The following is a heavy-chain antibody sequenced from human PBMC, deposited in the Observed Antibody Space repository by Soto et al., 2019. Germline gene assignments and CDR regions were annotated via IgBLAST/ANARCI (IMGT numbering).Heavy chain of an antibody. V-gene: IGHV1-69*01. D-gene: IGHD3-22*01. Sequence: QVQLVQSGAEVKKPGSSVKVSCEASRGSFNSFAVSWVRQSPGQGLEWMGGTIPIVGSTKYAQKFQGRVTITTDEPARTAYMELRNLGSDDTAVYYCARGHDSSGFYLFDFWGQGNLVTVSS. CDR3: ARGHDSSGFYLFDF. CDR2: TIPIVGST. CDR1: RGSFNSFA. J-gene: IGHJ4*02.